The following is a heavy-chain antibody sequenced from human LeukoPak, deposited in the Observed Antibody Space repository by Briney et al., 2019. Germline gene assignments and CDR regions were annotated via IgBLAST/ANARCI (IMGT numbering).Heavy chain of an antibody. Sequence: SVKVSCKASGGTFSSYAISWVRQAPGQGLEWMGGIIPIFGTANYAQKFQGRVTITADESTSTAYMELSSLRSEDTAVYYCARVRHYGDYVEYYFDYWGQGTLVTVSS. V-gene: IGHV1-69*13. CDR1: GGTFSSYA. J-gene: IGHJ4*02. CDR2: IIPIFGTA. CDR3: ARVRHYGDYVEYYFDY. D-gene: IGHD4-17*01.